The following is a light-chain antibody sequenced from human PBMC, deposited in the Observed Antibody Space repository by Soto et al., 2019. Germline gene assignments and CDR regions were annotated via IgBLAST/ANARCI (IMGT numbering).Light chain of an antibody. V-gene: IGKV1-5*01. CDR3: QQYDSSSPT. Sequence: DIQMTQSPSTLSASVGDGVTITCRASQNISVWLAWYQQRPGQAPKFLMYDASSLETGVPSRFSGSGSGTEFTLTIRSLQPDDSATDYGQQYDSSSPTFGQGTKLEIK. J-gene: IGKJ2*01. CDR2: DAS. CDR1: QNISVW.